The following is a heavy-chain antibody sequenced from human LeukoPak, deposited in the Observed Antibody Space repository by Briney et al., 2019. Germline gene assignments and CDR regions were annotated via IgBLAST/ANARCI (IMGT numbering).Heavy chain of an antibody. D-gene: IGHD3-9*01. CDR3: ARNGLTGSYKGGAFHI. CDR2: INPSGGST. Sequence: ASVKVSCKASGYTFTSYYMRWVRQAPGQGLEWMGIINPSGGSTSYAQKFQGRVTMTRDTSTSTVYMELSSLRSEDTAVYYCARNGLTGSYKGGAFHIWGQGTMVTVSS. CDR1: GYTFTSYY. V-gene: IGHV1-46*01. J-gene: IGHJ3*02.